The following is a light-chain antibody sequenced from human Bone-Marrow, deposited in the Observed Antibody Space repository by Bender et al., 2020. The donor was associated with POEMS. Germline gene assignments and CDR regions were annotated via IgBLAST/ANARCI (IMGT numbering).Light chain of an antibody. V-gene: IGLV1-40*01. J-gene: IGLJ1*01. Sequence: QSVLTQPPSVSGAPGHRVTISCTGSNSNIGAGYDVHWYQQLPGTAPKLLIYRSSSRPSGVPDRFSGSKSGTSASLAITGLQSEDEADYYCLSYDSRLSGYVFGTGTRVSVL. CDR3: LSYDSRLSGYV. CDR2: RSS. CDR1: NSNIGAGYD.